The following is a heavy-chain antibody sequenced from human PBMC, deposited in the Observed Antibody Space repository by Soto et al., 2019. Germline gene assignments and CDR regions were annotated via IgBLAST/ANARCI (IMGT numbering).Heavy chain of an antibody. CDR2: MNTNSGNT. J-gene: IGHJ6*02. Sequence: QVQLVQSGAEVKKPGASVKVSCKASGYTFTSYDINWVRQATGQGLEWMGWMNTNSGNTGYAKKFQGRATMTRNTYKSTADMELSSLRSEDTAVYYCARRGYSSSLYYYYYYGMDVWGQGTTVTVSS. CDR3: ARRGYSSSLYYYYYYGMDV. V-gene: IGHV1-8*01. CDR1: GYTFTSYD. D-gene: IGHD6-13*01.